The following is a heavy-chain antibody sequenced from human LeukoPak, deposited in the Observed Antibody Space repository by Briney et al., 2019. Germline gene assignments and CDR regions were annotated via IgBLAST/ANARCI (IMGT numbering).Heavy chain of an antibody. CDR3: AKTGLGYCSSTSCYTHWYFDL. Sequence: GGSLRLSCAASGFTFSSYAMSWVRQAPGKGLEWVSAISGSGGSTYYADSVKGRFTISRDNSKNTPYLQMNSLRAEDTAVYYCAKTGLGYCSSTSCYTHWYFDLWGRGTLVTVSS. V-gene: IGHV3-23*01. D-gene: IGHD2-2*02. CDR1: GFTFSSYA. CDR2: ISGSGGST. J-gene: IGHJ2*01.